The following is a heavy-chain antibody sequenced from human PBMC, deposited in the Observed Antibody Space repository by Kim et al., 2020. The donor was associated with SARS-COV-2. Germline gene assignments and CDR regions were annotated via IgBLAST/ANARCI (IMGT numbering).Heavy chain of an antibody. V-gene: IGHV3-48*02. CDR1: GFTFSSYS. CDR2: ISSSSSTI. J-gene: IGHJ5*02. Sequence: GGSLRLSCAASGFTFSSYSMNWVRQAPGKGLEWVSYISSSSSTIYYADSVKGRFTISRDNAKNSLYLQMNSLRDEDTAVYYCARDRPCMGAARPCWFDPWGQGTLVTVSS. D-gene: IGHD6-6*01. CDR3: ARDRPCMGAARPCWFDP.